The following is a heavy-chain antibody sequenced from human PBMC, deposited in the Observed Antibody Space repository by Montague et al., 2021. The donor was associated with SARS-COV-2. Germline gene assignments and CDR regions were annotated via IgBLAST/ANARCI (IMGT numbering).Heavy chain of an antibody. V-gene: IGHV4-31*03. CDR2: IYYSGST. CDR3: ARGRVLTIFGVVGAFDI. J-gene: IGHJ3*02. Sequence: TLSLTCTVSGGSISSGGYYWSWIRQHPGKGLEWIGYIYYSGSTYYNPSLKSRVTISVDTSKNQFSRKLSSVTAADTAVNYCARGRVLTIFGVVGAFDIWGQGTMVTVSS. D-gene: IGHD3-3*01. CDR1: GGSISSGGYY.